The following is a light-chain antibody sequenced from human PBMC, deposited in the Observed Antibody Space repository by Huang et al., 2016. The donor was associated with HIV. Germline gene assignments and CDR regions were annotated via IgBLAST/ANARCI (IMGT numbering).Light chain of an antibody. CDR1: QSIGSD. CDR2: ATS. Sequence: DIQMTQSPSSLSASVGDRVTITCRASQSIGSDLNWYQQKPGKAPKLLSYATSSLQSGGPSRFSGSGSGTDFTLTISSLQPEDFASYFCQQTNSAPLTFGGGTKVEIK. J-gene: IGKJ4*01. CDR3: QQTNSAPLT. V-gene: IGKV1-39*01.